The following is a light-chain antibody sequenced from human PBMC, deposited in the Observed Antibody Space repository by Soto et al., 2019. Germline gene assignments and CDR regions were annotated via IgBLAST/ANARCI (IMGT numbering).Light chain of an antibody. V-gene: IGKV3-20*01. CDR1: QSVSSSY. J-gene: IGKJ4*01. CDR3: QQYGSSPLT. CDR2: GAS. Sequence: EIVLTQSPGTLSLSPGEGATLSCRASQSVSSSYLAWYQQKPGQAPRLLIYGASSRATGIPVRFSGSGSGTDFTLTISRLEPEDFAVYYCQQYGSSPLTFGGGTKVEIK.